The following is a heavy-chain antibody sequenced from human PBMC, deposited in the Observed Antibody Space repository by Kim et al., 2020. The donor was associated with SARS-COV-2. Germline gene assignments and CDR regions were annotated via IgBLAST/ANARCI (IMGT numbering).Heavy chain of an antibody. J-gene: IGHJ6*02. D-gene: IGHD6-19*01. CDR1: GYTFTGYY. Sequence: ASVKVSCKASGYTFTGYYMHWVRQAPGQGLEWMGWINPNSGGTNYAQKFQGRVTMTRDTSISTAYMELSRLRSDDTAVYYCARGLNSSGWYYYYYGMDVWGQGTTVTVSS. CDR3: ARGLNSSGWYYYYYGMDV. V-gene: IGHV1-2*02. CDR2: INPNSGGT.